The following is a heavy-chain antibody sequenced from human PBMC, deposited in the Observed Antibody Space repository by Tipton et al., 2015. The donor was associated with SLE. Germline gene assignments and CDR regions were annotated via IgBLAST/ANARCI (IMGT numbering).Heavy chain of an antibody. Sequence: TLSLTCTVSGDSVSSSNYYWGWIRQPPGKGLEWIGTIFYGESTYYNPSLKSRVTISIDTSKNHFSLKLTSVTAADTAVYYCARGGLTYGYYYMDVWGKGTTVTVSS. J-gene: IGHJ6*03. D-gene: IGHD2-21*02. CDR2: IFYGEST. CDR1: GDSVSSSNYY. CDR3: ARGGLTYGYYYMDV. V-gene: IGHV4-39*07.